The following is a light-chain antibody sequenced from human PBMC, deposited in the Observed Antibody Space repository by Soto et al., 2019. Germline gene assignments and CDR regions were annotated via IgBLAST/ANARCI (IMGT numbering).Light chain of an antibody. CDR1: QTVSSNY. CDR3: QQYTGPPTT. V-gene: IGKV3-20*01. Sequence: EIVVTQSPGTLSLSPGERATLSCRASQTVSSNYLAWCQQRPGQAPRLLIYGASTRAAGIPDRFSGSGSGTDFTLTITRLEPEDSAVYFCQQYTGPPTTFGQGTRLEIK. J-gene: IGKJ5*01. CDR2: GAS.